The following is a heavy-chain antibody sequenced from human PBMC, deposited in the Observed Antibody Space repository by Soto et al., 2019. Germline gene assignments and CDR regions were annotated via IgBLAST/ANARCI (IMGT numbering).Heavy chain of an antibody. D-gene: IGHD3-9*01. CDR3: ARYGYSDILTGPNYLDY. Sequence: RVSQARRPRLEWMGWINAGNGNTKYSQKFEGRVTITRDTSASRAYMELSSLRSEDRAVYYCARYGYSDILTGPNYLDYWGQGTLVTVSS. J-gene: IGHJ4*02. V-gene: IGHV1-3*01. CDR2: INAGNGNT.